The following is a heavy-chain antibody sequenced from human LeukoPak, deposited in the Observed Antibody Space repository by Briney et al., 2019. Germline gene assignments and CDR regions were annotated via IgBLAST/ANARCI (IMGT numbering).Heavy chain of an antibody. J-gene: IGHJ4*02. CDR3: VRMLYANTVDHHFEY. D-gene: IGHD2-8*01. V-gene: IGHV4-59*08. CDR2: IYYSGST. CDR1: GGSINSYY. Sequence: SETLSLTCTVSGGSINSYYWSWIRQPPGKGLEWIGYIYYSGSTNYNPSLKSRVTISVDTSKNQFSLKLSSVTAADTAVYYCVRMLYANTVDHHFEYWGQGTLVTVSS.